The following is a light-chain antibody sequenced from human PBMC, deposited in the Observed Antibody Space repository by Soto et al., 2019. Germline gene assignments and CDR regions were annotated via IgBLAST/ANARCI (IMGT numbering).Light chain of an antibody. CDR2: EVN. Sequence: QSALTQPPPASGSPGQSVAISCTGTSSDVGGYNYVSWYQQHPGKAPKLMIYEVNKRPSGVPDRFSGSKSGNTASLTVSGLQAGDESYYDCSSYAGSSNVFGTGTKLTVL. CDR3: SSYAGSSNV. V-gene: IGLV2-8*01. J-gene: IGLJ1*01. CDR1: SSDVGGYNY.